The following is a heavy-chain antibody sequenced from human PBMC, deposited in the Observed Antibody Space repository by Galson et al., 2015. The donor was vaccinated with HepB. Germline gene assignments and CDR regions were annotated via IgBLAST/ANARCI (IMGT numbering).Heavy chain of an antibody. V-gene: IGHV3-30*18. CDR3: AKPPHYGLRLVVDY. CDR2: ISFDGSYK. CDR1: GFTFSSYG. D-gene: IGHD3-10*01. J-gene: IGHJ4*02. Sequence: SLRLSCAASGFTFSSYGMHWVRQAPGKGLEWVALISFDGSYKYYADSVKGRFTISRDNSKNMLYLQMNSLRADDTAVYYCAKPPHYGLRLVVDYWGQGTLVTVSS.